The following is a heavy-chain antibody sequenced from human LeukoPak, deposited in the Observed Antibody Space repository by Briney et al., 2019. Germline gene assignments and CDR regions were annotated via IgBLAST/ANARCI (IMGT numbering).Heavy chain of an antibody. CDR2: IKQDGSEK. CDR3: ARGEYYYDSSGSVGGDAFDI. Sequence: GGSLRLSCAASGFTFSSYWMSWVRQAPGKGLEWVANIKQDGSEKYYVDSVKGRFTISRDNAKNSLYLQMNSLRAEDTALYYCARGEYYYDSSGSVGGDAFDIWGQGTMVTVSS. CDR1: GFTFSSYW. D-gene: IGHD3-22*01. V-gene: IGHV3-7*03. J-gene: IGHJ3*02.